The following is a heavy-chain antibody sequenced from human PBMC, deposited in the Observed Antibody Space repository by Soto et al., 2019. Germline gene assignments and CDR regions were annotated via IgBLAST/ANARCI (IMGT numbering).Heavy chain of an antibody. D-gene: IGHD3-22*01. V-gene: IGHV3-30*18. J-gene: IGHJ4*02. CDR1: GFTFSSYG. Sequence: SLRLSCAASGFTFSSYGMHWVRQAPGKGLEWVAVISYDGSNKYYADSVKGRFTISRDNSKNTLYLQMNSLRAEDTAVYYCAKVRSSGYYNHYFDYWGQGTLVTVSS. CDR3: AKVRSSGYYNHYFDY. CDR2: ISYDGSNK.